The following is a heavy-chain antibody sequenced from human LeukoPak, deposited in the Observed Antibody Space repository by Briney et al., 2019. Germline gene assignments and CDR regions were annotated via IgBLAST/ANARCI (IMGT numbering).Heavy chain of an antibody. CDR1: GYTSTSYG. CDR2: ISAYNGNT. J-gene: IGHJ3*02. Sequence: ASVKVSCKASGYTSTSYGISWVRQAPGQGLEWMGWISAYNGNTNYAQKLQGRVTMTTDTSTSTAYMELRSLRSDDTAVYYCARVSYSSGWYGNDAFDIWGQGTMVTVSS. D-gene: IGHD6-19*01. V-gene: IGHV1-18*01. CDR3: ARVSYSSGWYGNDAFDI.